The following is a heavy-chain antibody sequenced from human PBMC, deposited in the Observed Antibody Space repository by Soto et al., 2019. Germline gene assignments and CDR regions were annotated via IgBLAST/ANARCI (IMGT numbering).Heavy chain of an antibody. V-gene: IGHV4-30-4*01. Sequence: QVQLQESGPGLVKPSQTLSLTCSISGASISSDDYYWSWFRQPPGKGLEWIGYISYSGSTYYNPSLNSPITISVDTSKTHFSLILSSVTAADTAVFYCAREVNNYYGMDVWGQGTTVTVSS. CDR3: AREVNNYYGMDV. CDR2: ISYSGST. CDR1: GASISSDDYY. J-gene: IGHJ6*02.